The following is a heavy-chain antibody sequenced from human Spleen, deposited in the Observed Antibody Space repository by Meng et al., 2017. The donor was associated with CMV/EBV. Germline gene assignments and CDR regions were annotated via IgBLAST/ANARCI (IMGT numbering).Heavy chain of an antibody. Sequence: GESLKISCAASGFTVSSNYMSWVRQAPGKGLEWVSSISSSSSYIYYADSVKGRFTISRDNAKNSLYLQMNSLRAEDTAVYYCARDRLESGYYYIDYWGQGTLVTVSS. CDR3: ARDRLESGYYYIDY. CDR1: GFTVSSNY. V-gene: IGHV3-21*01. J-gene: IGHJ4*02. CDR2: ISSSSSYI. D-gene: IGHD3-3*01.